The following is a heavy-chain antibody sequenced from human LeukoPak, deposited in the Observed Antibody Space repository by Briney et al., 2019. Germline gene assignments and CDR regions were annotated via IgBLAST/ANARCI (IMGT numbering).Heavy chain of an antibody. Sequence: SETLSLTCTVSGGSINSYYWSWIRQPPGKGLEWIGYIYYSGSTNYNPSLKSRVTISVDTSKNQFSLKLSSVTAADTAVYYCARRGVHYYDSSGYYYFDYWGQGTLVTVSS. J-gene: IGHJ4*02. CDR2: IYYSGST. D-gene: IGHD3-22*01. CDR3: ARRGVHYYDSSGYYYFDY. CDR1: GGSINSYY. V-gene: IGHV4-59*12.